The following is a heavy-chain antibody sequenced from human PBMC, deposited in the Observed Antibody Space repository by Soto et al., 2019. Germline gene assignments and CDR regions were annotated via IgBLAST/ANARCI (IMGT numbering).Heavy chain of an antibody. J-gene: IGHJ5*02. Sequence: EVHLLESGGGLVQPGGSLRLSCAASGFTFSSYAMSWVRQAPGKGLEWVSAISGSGDSTYFADSVKGRFTISRDNSKNTLYLQMNGLRAEDTAVYYCAKDYGSGPGDWFDPWGQGTLATVSS. CDR1: GFTFSSYA. D-gene: IGHD3-10*01. CDR3: AKDYGSGPGDWFDP. V-gene: IGHV3-23*01. CDR2: ISGSGDST.